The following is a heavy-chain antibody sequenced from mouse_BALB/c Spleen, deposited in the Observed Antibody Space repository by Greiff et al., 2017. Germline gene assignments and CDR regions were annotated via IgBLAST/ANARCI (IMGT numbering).Heavy chain of an antibody. J-gene: IGHJ3*01. CDR3: ARYGPRSTMITTEDFFAY. Sequence: QVQLQQSGPELVKPGASVKMSCKASGYTFTDYVISWVKQRTGQGLEWIGEIYPGSGSTYYDEKFKGKATLTADKSSNTAYMQLSSLTSEDSAVYFCARYGPRSTMITTEDFFAYWGQGTLVTVSA. D-gene: IGHD2-4*01. CDR1: GYTFTDYV. V-gene: IGHV1-77*01. CDR2: IYPGSGST.